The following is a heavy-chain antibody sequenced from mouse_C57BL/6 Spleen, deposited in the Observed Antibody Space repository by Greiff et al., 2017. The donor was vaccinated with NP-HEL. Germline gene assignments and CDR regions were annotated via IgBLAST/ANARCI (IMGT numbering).Heavy chain of an antibody. V-gene: IGHV14-1*01. CDR2: IDPEDGDT. CDR3: TTNYYDYDEDAMDY. CDR1: GFNIKDYY. Sequence: VQLQQSGAELVRPGASVKLSCTASGFNIKDYYMHWVKQRPEQGLEWIGRIDPEDGDTEYAPKFQGKATMTADTSSNTAYLQLSSLTSEDTAVYYCTTNYYDYDEDAMDYWGQGTSVTVSS. D-gene: IGHD2-4*01. J-gene: IGHJ4*01.